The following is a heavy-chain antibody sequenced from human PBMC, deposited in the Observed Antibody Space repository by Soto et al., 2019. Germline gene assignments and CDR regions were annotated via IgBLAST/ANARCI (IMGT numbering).Heavy chain of an antibody. V-gene: IGHV4-34*01. CDR2: INHSGSA. Sequence: QVQLQQWGAGLLKPSETLSLTCAVHGGSFSGYIWTWIRQPPGKGLQWIGQINHSGSAYYNPSFNSRVIISLYTSNYKFALELSSGTAADTAVYYCARGLITGSSYSGGWYYFDYWGQGNLVTVSS. D-gene: IGHD1-26*01. CDR1: GGSFSGYI. CDR3: ARGLITGSSYSGGWYYFDY. J-gene: IGHJ4*02.